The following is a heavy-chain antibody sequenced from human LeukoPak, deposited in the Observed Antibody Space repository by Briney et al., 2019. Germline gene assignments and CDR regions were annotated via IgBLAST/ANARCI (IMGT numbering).Heavy chain of an antibody. D-gene: IGHD3-22*01. CDR2: ISYDGSNK. CDR3: ARDLYTRYYYDSSGPKGPFDF. CDR1: GFTFDDYA. V-gene: IGHV3-30*04. Sequence: TGGSLRLSCAASGFTFDDYAMHWVRQAPGKGLEWVAVISYDGSNKYYADSVKGRFTISRDNSKNTLYLQMNSLRAEDTAVSYCARDLYTRYYYDSSGPKGPFDFWGQGILVTVSS. J-gene: IGHJ4*02.